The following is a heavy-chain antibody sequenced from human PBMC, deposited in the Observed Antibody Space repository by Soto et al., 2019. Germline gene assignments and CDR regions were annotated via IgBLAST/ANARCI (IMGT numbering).Heavy chain of an antibody. CDR2: IGAYNGNT. V-gene: IGHV1-18*01. J-gene: IGHJ6*03. D-gene: IGHD6-6*01. CDR3: VRVRQLVGYFYYYMDV. CDR1: GYTFTNYG. Sequence: QVQLLQSGAEVKQPGASVKVSCKASGYTFTNYGITWVRQAPGQGLEWMGWIGAYNGNTHYTERLQGRVTMTTDTSTSTAYMELRGLRSDDSAVYYCVRVRQLVGYFYYYMDVWGNGTTVTVSS.